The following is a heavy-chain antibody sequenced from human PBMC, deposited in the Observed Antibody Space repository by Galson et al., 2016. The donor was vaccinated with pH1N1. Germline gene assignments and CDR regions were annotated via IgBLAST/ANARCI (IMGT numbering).Heavy chain of an antibody. Sequence: SETLSLTCSVSGASMSTYYWNWIRQPPGKGLEWIGDVYYSGSTNYNPSLKNRVTLSLDVSKNQLSLRLRSVTAADTAIYFCATWGLATGGLDYWGRGTLVTVSS. CDR1: GASMSTYY. D-gene: IGHD7-27*01. CDR2: VYYSGST. V-gene: IGHV4-59*01. CDR3: ATWGLATGGLDY. J-gene: IGHJ4*02.